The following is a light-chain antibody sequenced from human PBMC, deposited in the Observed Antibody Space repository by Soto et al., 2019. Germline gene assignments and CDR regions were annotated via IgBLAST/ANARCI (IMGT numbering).Light chain of an antibody. Sequence: EIVMRQSPATLSVSPGERATLSCRARQSLGTNLAWFQQKPGQAPRLLIHGASTRATGTPARFSGSGSGTEFTLTISSLQSEDFAVYYCQQYNMWPRTFGQGTKVDIK. CDR2: GAS. J-gene: IGKJ1*01. V-gene: IGKV3-15*01. CDR1: QSLGTN. CDR3: QQYNMWPRT.